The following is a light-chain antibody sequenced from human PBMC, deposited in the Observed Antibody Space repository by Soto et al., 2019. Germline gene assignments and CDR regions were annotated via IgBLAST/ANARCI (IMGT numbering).Light chain of an antibody. CDR2: GAS. Sequence: EIVLPQSPGTLSLSPGERATLSCRASQSFNSIYLAWYQQKSGQAPRLLIYGASSRATGIPDRFSGSGSGTDFTLTISRLEPEDFAVYYCHQYDSWTFGQGTKVDIK. CDR3: HQYDSWT. CDR1: QSFNSIY. J-gene: IGKJ1*01. V-gene: IGKV3-20*01.